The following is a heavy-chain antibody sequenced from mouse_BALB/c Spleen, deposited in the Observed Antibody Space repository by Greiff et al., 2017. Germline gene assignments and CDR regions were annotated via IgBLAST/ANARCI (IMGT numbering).Heavy chain of an antibody. CDR1: GFNIKDTY. Sequence: SGAELVKPGASVKLSCTASGFNIKDTYMHWVKQRPEQGLEWIGRIDPANGNTKYDPKFQGKATITADTSSNTAYLQLSSLTSEDTAVYYCAREDYPYAMDYWGQGTSVTVSS. D-gene: IGHD2-4*01. CDR2: IDPANGNT. CDR3: AREDYPYAMDY. V-gene: IGHV14-3*02. J-gene: IGHJ4*01.